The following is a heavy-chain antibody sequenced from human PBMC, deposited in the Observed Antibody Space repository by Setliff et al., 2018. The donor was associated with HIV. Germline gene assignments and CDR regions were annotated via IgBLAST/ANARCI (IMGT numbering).Heavy chain of an antibody. CDR1: GFTFTTYA. V-gene: IGHV3-21*01. Sequence: KTGGSLRLSCAASGFTFTTYAMNWVRQAPGKGLEWVSSISSNGAYIFTADSVKGRFTISRDTAKNLVYLQMNSLRAEDTAVYYCARAYDDYDSDLDYWGQGTLVTVSS. D-gene: IGHD4-17*01. CDR3: ARAYDDYDSDLDY. CDR2: ISSNGAYI. J-gene: IGHJ4*02.